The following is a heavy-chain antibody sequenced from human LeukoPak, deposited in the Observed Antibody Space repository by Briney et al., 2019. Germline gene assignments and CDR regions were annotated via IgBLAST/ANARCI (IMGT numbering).Heavy chain of an antibody. CDR3: ARGHRISPNDYGDYVD. J-gene: IGHJ4*02. CDR2: MNPNSGNT. V-gene: IGHV1-8*01. Sequence: ASVKVSCKASGYTFTGYDINWVRQATGQGLEWMGWMNPNSGNTGYAQKFQGRVTMTRNTSISTAYMELSSLRSEDTAVYYCARGHRISPNDYGDYVDWGQGTLVTVSS. D-gene: IGHD4-17*01. CDR1: GYTFTGYD.